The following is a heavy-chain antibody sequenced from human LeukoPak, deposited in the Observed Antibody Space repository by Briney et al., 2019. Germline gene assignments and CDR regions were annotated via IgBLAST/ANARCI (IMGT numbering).Heavy chain of an antibody. D-gene: IGHD3-9*01. CDR2: ITGSSNYI. V-gene: IGHV3-21*01. CDR3: ARGFWDILTGPYDY. CDR1: GFTFSNHN. J-gene: IGHJ4*01. Sequence: GGSLILSCAASGFTFSNHNMNWVRQAPGKGLEWVSSITGSSNYIYYADSVRGRFTISRDNAKNSLFLQMNSLRVEDTAVYYCARGFWDILTGPYDYWGHGTLVTVSS.